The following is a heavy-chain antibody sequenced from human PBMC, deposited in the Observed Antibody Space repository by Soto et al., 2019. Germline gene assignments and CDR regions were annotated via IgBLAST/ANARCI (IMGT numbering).Heavy chain of an antibody. Sequence: ASVKVSFKASGYTFTSYAMHWVRQAPGQRLEWMGWSNAGNGNTKYSQEFQGRVTITRDTSASTAYMELNSLRSEDMAVYYCAREECSSTSCYGMDVWGQGTTVTVSS. D-gene: IGHD2-2*01. CDR2: SNAGNGNT. V-gene: IGHV1-3*02. J-gene: IGHJ6*02. CDR3: AREECSSTSCYGMDV. CDR1: GYTFTSYA.